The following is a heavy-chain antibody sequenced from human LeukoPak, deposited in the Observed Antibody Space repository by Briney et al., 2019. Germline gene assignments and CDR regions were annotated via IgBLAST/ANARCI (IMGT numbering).Heavy chain of an antibody. D-gene: IGHD3-16*02. CDR2: IIPIFGTA. V-gene: IGHV1-69*13. Sequence: GASVKVSCKASGGTFSSYAISWVRQAPGQGLEWMGGIIPIFGTANYAQKFQGRVTITADESTSTAYMELSSLRSEDTAVYYCARGYDYVWGSYRYNWFDPWGQGTLVTVSS. CDR1: GGTFSSYA. CDR3: ARGYDYVWGSYRYNWFDP. J-gene: IGHJ5*02.